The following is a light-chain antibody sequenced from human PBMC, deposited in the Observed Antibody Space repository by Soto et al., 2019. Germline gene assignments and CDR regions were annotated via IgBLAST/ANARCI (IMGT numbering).Light chain of an antibody. CDR1: QGISKY. V-gene: IGKV1-27*01. J-gene: IGKJ5*01. CDR3: QKYTSAPPIT. CDR2: AAS. Sequence: DIQMTQSPSSLSASVGDRVTITCRASQGISKYLAWYQQKPGKVPKLLIYAASTLQSGVPSRFSGSGSGTDFTLNISSLQPEDVATYYCQKYTSAPPITFGQGTRLEIK.